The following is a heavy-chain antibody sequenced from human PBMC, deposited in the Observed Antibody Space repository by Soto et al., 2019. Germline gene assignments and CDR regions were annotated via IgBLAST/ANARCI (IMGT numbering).Heavy chain of an antibody. CDR2: IRGDGADA. J-gene: IGHJ4*02. V-gene: IGHV3-74*01. Sequence: EVQLVESGGGLVQPGGSLRLSCSTSGFIFSSFWVHWVRQATGKGLEWVSRIRGDGADANYADSVKGRFTISRDNAKSILYLQMDSLRVDDTAVYYCASDLVIGSGGLGHWGQGTLVTVSS. D-gene: IGHD3-10*01. CDR1: GFIFSSFW. CDR3: ASDLVIGSGGLGH.